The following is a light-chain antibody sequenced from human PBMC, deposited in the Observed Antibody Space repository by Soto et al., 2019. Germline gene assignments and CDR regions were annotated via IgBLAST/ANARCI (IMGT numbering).Light chain of an antibody. CDR3: QQYNSYST. CDR2: DAS. V-gene: IGKV1-9*01. Sequence: DIQFAESRSFLSTSVGDRVTTSFRASQGISSYLAWYQQKPGKVPKILIYDASSLESGVPSRFSGSGSGTEFTLTISSLQTEDFATYYCQQYNSYSTFGQGTKVDI. CDR1: QGISSY. J-gene: IGKJ1*01.